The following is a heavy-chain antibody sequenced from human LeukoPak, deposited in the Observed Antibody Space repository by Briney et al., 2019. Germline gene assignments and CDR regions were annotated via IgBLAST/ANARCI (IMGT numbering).Heavy chain of an antibody. V-gene: IGHV3-30*18. Sequence: GRSLRLSCAASGFTFSSYGVHWVRQAPGKGLEWVAVISYDGSSKYYADSVKGRFTISRDNSKNTLYLQMNSLRAEDTAVYYCAKGGGYYPFDYWGQGTLVTVSS. CDR3: AKGGGYYPFDY. J-gene: IGHJ4*02. CDR2: ISYDGSSK. D-gene: IGHD3-10*01. CDR1: GFTFSSYG.